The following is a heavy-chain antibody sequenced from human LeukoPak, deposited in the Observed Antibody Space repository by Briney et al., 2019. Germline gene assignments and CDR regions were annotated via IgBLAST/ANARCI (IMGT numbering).Heavy chain of an antibody. CDR1: GYTFTSYG. CDR2: IRVYNGNT. Sequence: GASVKVSCKASGYTFTSYGINWVRQAPGQGLEWMGWIRVYNGNTNYAQKLQGRVTMTTDTSTSTAYMELRSLRSDDTAVYYCARERVGLAAAAGNRFDYWGQGTLVTVSS. J-gene: IGHJ4*02. D-gene: IGHD6-13*01. V-gene: IGHV1-18*01. CDR3: ARERVGLAAAAGNRFDY.